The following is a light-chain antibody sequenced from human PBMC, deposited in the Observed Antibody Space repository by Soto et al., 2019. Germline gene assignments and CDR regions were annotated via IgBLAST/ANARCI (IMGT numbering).Light chain of an antibody. CDR1: SSDVGSYNL. CDR3: CSYAGSSTYV. Sequence: QSALTQPASVSGSPGQSITISCTGTSSDVGSYNLVSWYQQHPGKAPKLMIYEVSKRPSGVSNRFSGSKSGNTDSLTISGLQAEDEADSYCCSYAGSSTYVFGTGTKLTVL. V-gene: IGLV2-23*02. CDR2: EVS. J-gene: IGLJ1*01.